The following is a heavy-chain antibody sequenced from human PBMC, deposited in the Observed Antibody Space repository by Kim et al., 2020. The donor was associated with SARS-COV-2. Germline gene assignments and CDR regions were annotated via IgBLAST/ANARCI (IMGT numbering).Heavy chain of an antibody. CDR2: IYYSGST. Sequence: SETLSLTCTVSGGSISSGGYYWSWIRQPPGKGLEWIGYIYYSGSTYYNPSLKSRVTISVDTSKNQFSLKLSSVTAADTAVYYCARGVNTMVRGGDYYSYGMDDWGQGTPVTVSS. CDR3: ARGVNTMVRGGDYYSYGMDD. D-gene: IGHD3-10*01. J-gene: IGHJ6*02. CDR1: GGSISSGGYY. V-gene: IGHV4-31*03.